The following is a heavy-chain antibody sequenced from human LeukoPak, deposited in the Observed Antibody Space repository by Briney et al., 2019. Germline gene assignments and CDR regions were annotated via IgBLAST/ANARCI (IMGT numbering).Heavy chain of an antibody. CDR2: IYYSGST. CDR3: ARTPNYYDSSSAWDYFDY. CDR1: GGSISSGGYY. V-gene: IGHV4-31*03. J-gene: IGHJ4*02. Sequence: SETLSLTCTVSGGSISSGGYYWSWIRQHPGKGLEWIGYIYYSGSTYYNPSLKSRVTISVDTSKNQFSLKLSSVTAAHTAVYYCARTPNYYDSSSAWDYFDYWGQGTLVTVSS. D-gene: IGHD3-22*01.